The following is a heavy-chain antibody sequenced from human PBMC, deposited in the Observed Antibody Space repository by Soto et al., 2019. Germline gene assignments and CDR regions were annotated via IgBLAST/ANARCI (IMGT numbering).Heavy chain of an antibody. J-gene: IGHJ4*02. V-gene: IGHV1-18*01. D-gene: IGHD2-21*01. CDR3: ARDPDWLEIDY. CDR2: ISAYNGNT. Sequence: ASVQVSCKASGYTFTSYGISWVRQAPGQGLEWMGWISAYNGNTNFAQKLQDRVTMTTDTSTSTAYMELSSLRSEDTAVYYCARDPDWLEIDYWGQGTLVTVSS. CDR1: GYTFTSYG.